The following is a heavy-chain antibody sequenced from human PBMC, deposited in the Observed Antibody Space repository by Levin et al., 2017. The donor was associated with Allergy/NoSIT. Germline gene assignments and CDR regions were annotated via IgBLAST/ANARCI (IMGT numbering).Heavy chain of an antibody. CDR2: IYTSGRN. CDR3: AREGGGARPSDY. CDR1: GGSISDYY. J-gene: IGHJ4*02. V-gene: IGHV4-4*07. D-gene: IGHD6-6*01. Sequence: SETLSLTCTVSGGSISDYYWSWIRQPAGKGLEWIGRIYTSGRNNYNPSLKSRVTMSVYTSKNQFSLNLSSVTAAVTAVYYSAREGGGARPSDYWGQGTLVNVSS.